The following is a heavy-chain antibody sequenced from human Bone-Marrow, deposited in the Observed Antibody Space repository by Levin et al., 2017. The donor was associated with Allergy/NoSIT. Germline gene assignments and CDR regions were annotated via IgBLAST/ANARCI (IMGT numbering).Heavy chain of an antibody. D-gene: IGHD3-3*01. CDR3: ARDRSAGGFDS. V-gene: IGHV4-59*01. Sequence: PGGSLRLSCSVSGGSISAYYWNWIRQSPGKGLEWIGYIYHSGSTTYNPSLKSRVTMSVDMSKNQFSLRLSSVTAADTAVYYCARDRSAGGFDSWGQGTLVTVSS. CDR2: IYHSGST. J-gene: IGHJ4*02. CDR1: GGSISAYY.